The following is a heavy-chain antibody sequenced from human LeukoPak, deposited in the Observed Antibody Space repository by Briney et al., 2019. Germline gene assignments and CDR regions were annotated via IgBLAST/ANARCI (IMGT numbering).Heavy chain of an antibody. Sequence: ASVKVSCKASGYTFTSYYMHWVRQAPGQGLEWMGIINPRGGSTSYAQKFQGRVTMTRDTSTSTVYMELSSLRSEDTAVYYCARKHLMGRDGYNRHAFDIWGQGTMVTVSS. V-gene: IGHV1-46*01. D-gene: IGHD5-24*01. CDR1: GYTFTSYY. CDR3: ARKHLMGRDGYNRHAFDI. CDR2: INPRGGST. J-gene: IGHJ3*02.